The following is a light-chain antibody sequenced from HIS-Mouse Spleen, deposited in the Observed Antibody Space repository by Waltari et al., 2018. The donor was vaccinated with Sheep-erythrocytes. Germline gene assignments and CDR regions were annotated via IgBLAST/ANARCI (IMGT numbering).Light chain of an antibody. CDR2: LGS. Sequence: DIVMTQSPLSLPVTPGEPASISCRSSQSLLHSNGYNYLDWYLQKPGQSPQLLIYLGSSRASGVPDRFSGSGSGTDFTLNISRVEAEDVGIYYCMQALQTPIFTFGPGTKVDIK. J-gene: IGKJ3*01. V-gene: IGKV2-28*01. CDR1: QSLLHSNGYNY. CDR3: MQALQTPIFT.